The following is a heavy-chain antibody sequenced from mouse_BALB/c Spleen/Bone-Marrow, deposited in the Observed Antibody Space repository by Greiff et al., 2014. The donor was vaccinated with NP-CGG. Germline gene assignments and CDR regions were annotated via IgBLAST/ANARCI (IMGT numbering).Heavy chain of an antibody. CDR2: INPYNDGT. D-gene: IGHD2-2*01. J-gene: IGHJ2*01. V-gene: IGHV1-14*01. CDR1: GYTFTSYV. CDR3: ARGGGYDEDYFDY. Sequence: QLQESGPELVKPGASVKMSCKASGYTFTSYVMHWVKQKPGQGLEWIGCINPYNDGTKYNEKFKGKATLTSDKSSSTAYMELSSLTSEDSAVYYCARGGGYDEDYFDYWGQGTTLTVSS.